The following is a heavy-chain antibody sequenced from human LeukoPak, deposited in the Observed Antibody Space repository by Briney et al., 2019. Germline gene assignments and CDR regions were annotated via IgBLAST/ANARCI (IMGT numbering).Heavy chain of an antibody. CDR1: GGSFSGYY. CDR2: INHSGST. J-gene: IGHJ4*02. D-gene: IGHD3-3*01. CDR3: ARGTLNYDLWSGYYPYFDY. Sequence: SETLSLTCAVYGGSFSGYYWSWIRQPPGKGLEWIGEINHSGSTNYNPSLKSRVTISVDTSKSQFSLKLSSVTAADTAVYYCARGTLNYDLWSGYYPYFDYWGQGTLVTVSS. V-gene: IGHV4-34*01.